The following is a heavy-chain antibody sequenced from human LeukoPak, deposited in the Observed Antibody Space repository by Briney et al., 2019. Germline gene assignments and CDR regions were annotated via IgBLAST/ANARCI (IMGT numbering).Heavy chain of an antibody. J-gene: IGHJ4*02. CDR1: GFTFSSYS. D-gene: IGHD6-13*01. CDR3: ATSTAAAGTD. Sequence: GGSLRLSCAASGFTFSSYSMNWVRQAPGKGLEWVSSISSSSSYIYYADSVKGRFTISRDNAQNSLYLQMNSLRAEDTAIYYCATSTAAAGTDWGRGTLVTVSS. CDR2: ISSSSSYI. V-gene: IGHV3-21*04.